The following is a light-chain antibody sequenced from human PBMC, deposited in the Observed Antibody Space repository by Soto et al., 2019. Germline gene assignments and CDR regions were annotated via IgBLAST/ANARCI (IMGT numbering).Light chain of an antibody. V-gene: IGLV4-69*01. CDR1: SGHSNYA. CDR2: LNSDGSH. Sequence: QPVLTQSPSASASLGASVKLTCTLSSGHSNYAIAWHQQQPEKGPRYLMKLNSDGSHTKGDGIPDRFSGSSSGAERYLTISSLQSEDEADYYCQTWDTGIHVFGGGTKVTVL. CDR3: QTWDTGIHV. J-gene: IGLJ2*01.